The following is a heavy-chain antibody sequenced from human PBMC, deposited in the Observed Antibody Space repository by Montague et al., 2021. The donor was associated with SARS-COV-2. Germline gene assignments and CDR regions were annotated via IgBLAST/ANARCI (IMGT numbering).Heavy chain of an antibody. CDR1: GGSFSNYY. V-gene: IGHV4-34*01. CDR2: VNQSGTT. J-gene: IGHJ3*02. D-gene: IGHD2-2*01. Sequence: SETLSLTCAISGGSFSNYYWSWIRQPPGKGLEWIGEVNQSGTTIYNPSVKSGVTISEDTSKNQFYLRLNSVTAADTAVYYRARGRRTVVVPGAGPAGRAFDIWGQGTMVTVSS. CDR3: ARGRRTVVVPGAGPAGRAFDI.